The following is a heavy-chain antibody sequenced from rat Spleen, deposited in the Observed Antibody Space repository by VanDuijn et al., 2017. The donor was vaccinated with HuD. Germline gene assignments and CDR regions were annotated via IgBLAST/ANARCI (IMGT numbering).Heavy chain of an antibody. CDR3: AAAGYGY. V-gene: IGHV5-58*01. CDR1: GFTFSRYW. Sequence: EVQLAETGGGLVQPGRSLKLSCVASGFTFSRYWMYWVRQAPGKGLEWVSSISNDGGTTYYPDSVKGRFTISRDNVENTVYLQMNSLRSEDTATYYWAAAGYGYWGQGVMVTVSS. CDR2: ISNDGGTT. D-gene: IGHD1-7*01. J-gene: IGHJ2*01.